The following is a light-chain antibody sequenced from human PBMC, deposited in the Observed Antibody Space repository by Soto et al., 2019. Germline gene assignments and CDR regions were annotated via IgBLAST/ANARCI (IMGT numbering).Light chain of an antibody. CDR2: AAS. Sequence: AIRMTQSPSSFSASTGDRVTITCRASQGISSYLAWYQQKPGKAPKLLIYAASTLQSGVPARFSGSGSGTEFTLTISSLQPDDFATYYCQQYDRFSPAFGPGTKVDIK. CDR3: QQYDRFSPA. V-gene: IGKV1-8*01. CDR1: QGISSY. J-gene: IGKJ3*01.